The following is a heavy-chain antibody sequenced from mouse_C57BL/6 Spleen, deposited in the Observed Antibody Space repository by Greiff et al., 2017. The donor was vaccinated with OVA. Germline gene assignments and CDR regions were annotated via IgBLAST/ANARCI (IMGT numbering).Heavy chain of an antibody. CDR1: GYTFTDYN. CDR2: INPNNGGT. Sequence: EVQLQESGPELVKPGASVKIPCKASGYTFTDYNMDWVKQSHGKSLEWIGDINPNNGGTIYNQKFKGKATLTVDKSSSTAYMELRSLTSEDTAVYYYASVRLTMVSYFDYWGQGTTLTVSS. CDR3: ASVRLTMVSYFDY. V-gene: IGHV1-18*01. J-gene: IGHJ2*01. D-gene: IGHD2-2*01.